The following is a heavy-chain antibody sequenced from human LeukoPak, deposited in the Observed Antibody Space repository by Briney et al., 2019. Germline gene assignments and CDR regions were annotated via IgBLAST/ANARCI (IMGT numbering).Heavy chain of an antibody. D-gene: IGHD6-19*01. CDR2: ISGSGGST. V-gene: IGHV3-23*01. Sequence: PGGSLRLSCAASGFTFSSYAMSWVRQAPGKGLEWVSAISGSGGSTYYADSVKGRFTISRDNSKNTLYLQMNSLRAEDTVVYYCAKGSYSSGWYYFDYWGQGTLVTVSS. CDR3: AKGSYSSGWYYFDY. CDR1: GFTFSSYA. J-gene: IGHJ4*02.